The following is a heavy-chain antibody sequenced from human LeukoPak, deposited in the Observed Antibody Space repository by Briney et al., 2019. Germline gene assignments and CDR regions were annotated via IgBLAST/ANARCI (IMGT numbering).Heavy chain of an antibody. V-gene: IGHV3-30*18. CDR1: GFTFSSYG. CDR3: AKDGTHAPFDY. J-gene: IGHJ4*02. D-gene: IGHD3/OR15-3a*01. CDR2: ISYDGSNK. Sequence: GGSLRLSCAASGFTFSSYGMHWVRQAPGKGLEWVAVISYDGSNKYYADSVKGRFTISRDNSENTLYLQMNSLRAEDTAVYYCAKDGTHAPFDYWGQGTLVTVSS.